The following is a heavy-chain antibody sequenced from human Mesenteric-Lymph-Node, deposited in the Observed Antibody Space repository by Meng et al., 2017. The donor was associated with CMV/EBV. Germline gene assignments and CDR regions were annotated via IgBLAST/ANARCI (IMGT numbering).Heavy chain of an antibody. CDR1: GFTFSSYW. Sequence: GGSLRLSCAASGFTFSSYWMTWVRQAPGKGLEWVSVIYSGGSTYYAYSVKGRFTISRDNSKNTLYLQMNSLRAEDTAVYYCARGYSDSSGYFYFDYWGQGTLVTVSS. CDR3: ARGYSDSSGYFYFDY. J-gene: IGHJ4*02. D-gene: IGHD3-22*01. CDR2: IYSGGST. V-gene: IGHV3-66*02.